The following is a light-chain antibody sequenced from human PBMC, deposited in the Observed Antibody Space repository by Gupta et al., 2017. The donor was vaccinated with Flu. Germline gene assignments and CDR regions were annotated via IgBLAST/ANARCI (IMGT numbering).Light chain of an antibody. CDR1: AGAVTSDHY. CDR3: LLYSGGAKPLRV. J-gene: IGLJ3*02. Sequence: HTVLPQEPSLTVSPGGTHTLTCASSAGAVTSDHYPNWFQQKPGPAPTVLSFSISNKHSCTPPRFSGSLLWGNDAATLTSVQPEEEAEDDYLLYSGGAKPLRVFGGGTNLTVL. V-gene: IGLV7-43*01. CDR2: SIS.